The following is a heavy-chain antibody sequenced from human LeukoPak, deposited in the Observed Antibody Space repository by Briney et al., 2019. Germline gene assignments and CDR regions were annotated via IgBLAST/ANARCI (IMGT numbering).Heavy chain of an antibody. D-gene: IGHD3-10*01. V-gene: IGHV3-48*04. CDR2: ISSSGSTI. Sequence: GGSLRLSCAASRFTFSSYWMSWVRQAPGKGLEWVSYISSSGSTIYYADSVKGRFTISRDNAKNSLYLQMNSLRAEDTAVYYCARPYYGSGSYYNDYWGQGTLVTVSS. CDR1: RFTFSSYW. J-gene: IGHJ4*02. CDR3: ARPYYGSGSYYNDY.